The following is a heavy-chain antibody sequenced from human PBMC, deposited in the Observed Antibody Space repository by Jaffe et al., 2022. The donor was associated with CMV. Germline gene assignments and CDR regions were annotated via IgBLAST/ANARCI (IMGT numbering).Heavy chain of an antibody. J-gene: IGHJ6*03. Sequence: QVQLQESGPGLVKPSETLSLTCTVSGGSISSYYWSWIRQPPGKGLEWIGYIYYSGSTNYNPSLKSRVTISVDTSKNQFSLKLSSVTAADTAVYYCARDTPSEYYYDSSGWSYYYYYMDVWGKGTTVTVSS. CDR3: ARDTPSEYYYDSSGWSYYYYYMDV. CDR1: GGSISSYY. CDR2: IYYSGST. D-gene: IGHD3-22*01. V-gene: IGHV4-59*01.